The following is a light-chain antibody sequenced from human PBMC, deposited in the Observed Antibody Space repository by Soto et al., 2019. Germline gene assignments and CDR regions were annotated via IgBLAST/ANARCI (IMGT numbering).Light chain of an antibody. Sequence: FMLTQPHSVSESPGKTVTISCTRSSGSIASNYVQWYQQRPGSAPTTVIYEDNQRPSGVPDRFSGSIDSSSNSASLTISGLKTEDEADYYCQSYDSSNVVFGGGTKLNVL. J-gene: IGLJ2*01. CDR1: SGSIASNY. CDR3: QSYDSSNVV. CDR2: EDN. V-gene: IGLV6-57*04.